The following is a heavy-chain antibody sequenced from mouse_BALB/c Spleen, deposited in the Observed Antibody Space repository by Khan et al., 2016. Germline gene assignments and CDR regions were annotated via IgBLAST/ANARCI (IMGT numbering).Heavy chain of an antibody. Sequence: VQLQQSGAELVKPGASVKLSCTASGFNIKDTYMHWVKQRPEQGLEWIGRIDPANGNAKYDPKFQGKATITADTSSNTAFLQLSSLTSEDTAVYYCARGYHGTSHFDYWGRGTTLTVSS. D-gene: IGHD1-1*01. CDR3: ARGYHGTSHFDY. V-gene: IGHV14-3*02. J-gene: IGHJ2*01. CDR2: IDPANGNA. CDR1: GFNIKDTY.